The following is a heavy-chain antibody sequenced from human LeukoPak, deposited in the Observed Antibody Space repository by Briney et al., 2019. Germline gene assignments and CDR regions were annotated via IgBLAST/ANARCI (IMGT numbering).Heavy chain of an antibody. Sequence: GGSLRLSCAASGFTVSGNYMSWVRQAPGKGLEWVSIIYSGGTTYYADSVKGRFTISRDNSKNTLDLQMNSLRAEDTAVYYCASAGPTTSSWSRYSDYWGQGTLVTVSS. CDR3: ASAGPTTSSWSRYSDY. CDR2: IYSGGTT. D-gene: IGHD6-13*01. V-gene: IGHV3-53*01. J-gene: IGHJ4*02. CDR1: GFTVSGNY.